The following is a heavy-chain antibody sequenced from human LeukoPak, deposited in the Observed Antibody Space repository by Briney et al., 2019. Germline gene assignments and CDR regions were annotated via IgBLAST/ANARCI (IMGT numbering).Heavy chain of an antibody. D-gene: IGHD6-13*01. J-gene: IGHJ5*02. V-gene: IGHV1-18*01. CDR1: GYTFTSYG. CDR3: ARATVTAAAGRPYNWFDP. Sequence: GASVKVSCKASGYTFTSYGISRVRQAPGQGLEWMGWISAYNGNTNYAQKLQGRVTMTTDTSTSTAYMELRSLRSDDTAVYYCARATVTAAAGRPYNWFDPWGQGTLVTVSS. CDR2: ISAYNGNT.